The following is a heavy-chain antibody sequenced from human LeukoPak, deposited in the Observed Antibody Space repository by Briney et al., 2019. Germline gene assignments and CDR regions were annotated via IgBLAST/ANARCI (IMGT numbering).Heavy chain of an antibody. J-gene: IGHJ4*02. Sequence: GESLKISCKHSEYSFPNYCIGWVRQMPGKGLEWMGIIYPDDSDTRYSPSFQGQVTISADKSISTAYLQWSSLKASDTAMYYCARHIRGYSSGWYPSLYYFDYWGQGTLVTVSS. CDR2: IYPDDSDT. CDR1: EYSFPNYC. D-gene: IGHD6-19*01. CDR3: ARHIRGYSSGWYPSLYYFDY. V-gene: IGHV5-51*01.